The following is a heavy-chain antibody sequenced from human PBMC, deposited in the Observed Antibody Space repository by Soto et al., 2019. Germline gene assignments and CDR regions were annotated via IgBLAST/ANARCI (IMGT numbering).Heavy chain of an antibody. J-gene: IGHJ6*02. Sequence: ASVKVSCKASGGTFSSYAISWVRQAPGQGLEWMGGIIPIFGTANYAQKFQGRVTITADESTSTAYMELSSLRSEDTAVYYCAREGYYYGSGFQNYYYYYGMDVWGQGTTVTVAS. CDR3: AREGYYYGSGFQNYYYYYGMDV. CDR2: IIPIFGTA. D-gene: IGHD3-10*01. V-gene: IGHV1-69*13. CDR1: GGTFSSYA.